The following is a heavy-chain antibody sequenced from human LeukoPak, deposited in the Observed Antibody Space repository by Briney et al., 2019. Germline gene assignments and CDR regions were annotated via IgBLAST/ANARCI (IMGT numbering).Heavy chain of an antibody. CDR1: GGSFSGYY. V-gene: IGHV4-34*01. Sequence: SETLSLTCAVYGGSFSGYYWSWIRQPPGKGLEWIGEINHSGSTYYNPSLKSRVTISVDRSKNQFSLKLSSVTAADTAVYYCASYGSGSARSFDYWGQGTLVTVSS. J-gene: IGHJ4*02. CDR2: INHSGST. D-gene: IGHD3-10*01. CDR3: ASYGSGSARSFDY.